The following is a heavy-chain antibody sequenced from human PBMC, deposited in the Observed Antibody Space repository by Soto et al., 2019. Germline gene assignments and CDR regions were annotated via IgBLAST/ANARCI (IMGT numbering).Heavy chain of an antibody. CDR3: ARDPYSSSSDWYFDL. V-gene: IGHV3-33*01. Sequence: QVQLVESGGGVVQPGRSLRLSCAASGFTFSSYGMHWVRQAPGKGLEWVAVIWYDGSNKYYADSVKGRFTISRDNSKNTLYLQMNSLRAEDTAVYYCARDPYSSSSDWYFDLWGRGTLVTVSS. J-gene: IGHJ2*01. CDR2: IWYDGSNK. CDR1: GFTFSSYG. D-gene: IGHD6-6*01.